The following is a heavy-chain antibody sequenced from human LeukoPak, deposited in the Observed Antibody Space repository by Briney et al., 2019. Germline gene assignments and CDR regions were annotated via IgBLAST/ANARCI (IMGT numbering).Heavy chain of an antibody. CDR3: ARERGIAAAAAFDY. CDR2: IWYDGSNK. CDR1: GFTFSSYG. Sequence: GRSLRLSRAASGFTFSSYGMHWVRQAPGKGLEWVAVIWYDGSNKYYADSVKGRFTISRDNSKNTLYLQMNSLRAEDTAVYYCARERGIAAAAAFDYWGQGTLVTVSS. J-gene: IGHJ4*02. D-gene: IGHD6-13*01. V-gene: IGHV3-33*01.